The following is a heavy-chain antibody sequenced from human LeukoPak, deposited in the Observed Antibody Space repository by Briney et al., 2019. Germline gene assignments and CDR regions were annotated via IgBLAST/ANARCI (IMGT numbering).Heavy chain of an antibody. Sequence: PGGSLRLSCAASGFTFSSYGMHWVRQAPGKGLEWMAVISYDGSNKYYADSVKGRFTISRDNSKNTLYLQMNSLRAEDTAVYYCAKDDGYSSSWSISGYFDYWGQGTLVTVSS. J-gene: IGHJ4*02. CDR1: GFTFSSYG. D-gene: IGHD6-13*01. CDR2: ISYDGSNK. V-gene: IGHV3-30*18. CDR3: AKDDGYSSSWSISGYFDY.